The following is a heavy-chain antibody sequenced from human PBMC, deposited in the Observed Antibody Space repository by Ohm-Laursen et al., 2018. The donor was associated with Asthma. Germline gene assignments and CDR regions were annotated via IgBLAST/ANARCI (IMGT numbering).Heavy chain of an antibody. J-gene: IGHJ2*01. CDR2: IYYSGST. CDR1: GGSISSYY. V-gene: IGHV4-59*01. CDR3: ASTTYYYDSGGYENRGYFDL. Sequence: SETLSLTCTVSGGSISSYYWSWIRQPPGKGLEWIGYIYYSGSTNYNPSLKSRVTISVDTSKNQFSLKLSSVTAADTAVYYCASTTYYYDSGGYENRGYFDLWGRGTLVTVSS. D-gene: IGHD3-22*01.